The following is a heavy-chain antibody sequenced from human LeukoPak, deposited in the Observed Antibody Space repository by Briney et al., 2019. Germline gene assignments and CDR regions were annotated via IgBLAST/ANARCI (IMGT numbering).Heavy chain of an antibody. J-gene: IGHJ5*02. CDR3: ASITVAGRVRWFDP. Sequence: SETLSLTCSVSSGSINSGGYFWSWIRQHPGKGLEWIGYIYYNGGTHYNPSLKSRVAVSLDTSKNQFSLKLSSVTAADTAVYYCASITVAGRVRWFDPWGQGTLVTVST. V-gene: IGHV4-31*03. CDR1: SGSINSGGYF. CDR2: IYYNGGT. D-gene: IGHD6-19*01.